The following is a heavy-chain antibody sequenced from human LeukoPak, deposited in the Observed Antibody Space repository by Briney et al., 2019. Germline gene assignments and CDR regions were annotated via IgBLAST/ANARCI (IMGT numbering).Heavy chain of an antibody. Sequence: KASETLSLTCIVSGASISSSSYYWGWIRQPPGKGLEWIGSIYYSGSTYYNPSLKSRVTISVDTSKNQFSLKLSSVTAADTAVYYCASYYGSGSPTDDYWGQGTLVTVSS. CDR3: ASYYGSGSPTDDY. J-gene: IGHJ4*02. D-gene: IGHD3-10*01. CDR1: GASISSSSYY. V-gene: IGHV4-39*01. CDR2: IYYSGST.